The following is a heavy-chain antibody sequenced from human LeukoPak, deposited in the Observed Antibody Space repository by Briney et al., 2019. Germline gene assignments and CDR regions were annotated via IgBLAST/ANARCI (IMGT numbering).Heavy chain of an antibody. D-gene: IGHD3-22*01. Sequence: SETLSLTCTVSGGSISSSSYYWGWIRQPPGKGLEWIGSIYYSGSTNYNPSLKSRVTISVDTSKNQFSLKLSSVTAADTAVYYCAREDHYDSSGYYYFDYWGQGTLVTVSS. CDR1: GGSISSSSYY. CDR3: AREDHYDSSGYYYFDY. J-gene: IGHJ4*02. V-gene: IGHV4-39*07. CDR2: IYYSGST.